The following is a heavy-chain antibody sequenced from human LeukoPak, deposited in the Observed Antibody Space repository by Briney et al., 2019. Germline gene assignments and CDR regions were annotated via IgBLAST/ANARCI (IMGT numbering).Heavy chain of an antibody. CDR1: GGSFSGYY. D-gene: IGHD2-2*01. CDR3: AMRVVGYCSSTSCYPFDY. J-gene: IGHJ4*02. Sequence: SETLSLTCAVYGGSFSGYYWSRIRQPPGKGLEWIGEINHSGSTNYNPSLKSRVTISVDTSKNQFSLKLSSVTAADTAVYYCAMRVVGYCSSTSCYPFDYWGQGTLVTVSS. CDR2: INHSGST. V-gene: IGHV4-34*01.